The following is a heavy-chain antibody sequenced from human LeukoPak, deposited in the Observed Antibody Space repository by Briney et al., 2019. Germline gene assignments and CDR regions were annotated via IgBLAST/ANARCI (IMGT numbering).Heavy chain of an antibody. J-gene: IGHJ6*03. CDR2: IYPDDSDT. CDR1: GYPFSSYW. V-gene: IGHV5-51*01. Sequence: GESLKISFKGSGYPFSSYWIGWVRQMPGKGLEWMGIIYPDDSDTRYSPSFQGQVTISADKSIGTAYLQWSSLKASDTAMYYCARLAYCSNDVCYSNYYYSMDVWGKGTTVTVSS. CDR3: ARLAYCSNDVCYSNYYYSMDV. D-gene: IGHD2-8*01.